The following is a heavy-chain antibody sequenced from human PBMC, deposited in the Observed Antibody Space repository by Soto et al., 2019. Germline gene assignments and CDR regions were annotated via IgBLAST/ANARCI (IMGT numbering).Heavy chain of an antibody. V-gene: IGHV3-15*01. CDR1: GFTFSNAW. J-gene: IGHJ4*02. CDR2: IKSKTDGGTT. D-gene: IGHD3-16*02. CDR3: TTEGRGELSTPPDDY. Sequence: GGSLRLSCAASGFTFSNAWMSWVRQAPGKGLEWVGRIKSKTDGGTTDYAAPVKGRFTISRDDSKNTLYLQMNSLKTEDTAVYYCTTEGRGELSTPPDDYWGQGTLVTVSS.